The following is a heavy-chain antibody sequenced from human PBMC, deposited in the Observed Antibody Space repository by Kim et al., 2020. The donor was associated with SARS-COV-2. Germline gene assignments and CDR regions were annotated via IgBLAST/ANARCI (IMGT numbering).Heavy chain of an antibody. Sequence: KIYYADSGKGRFTISRDNAKNSLYLQMNSLRDEDTAVYHCAREGVFGGVGSGGQGTLVTVSS. D-gene: IGHD3-10*02. CDR2: KI. V-gene: IGHV3-48*03. CDR3: AREGVFGGVGS. J-gene: IGHJ4*02.